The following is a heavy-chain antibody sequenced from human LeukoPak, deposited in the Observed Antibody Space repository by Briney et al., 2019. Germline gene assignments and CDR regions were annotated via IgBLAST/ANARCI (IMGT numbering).Heavy chain of an antibody. J-gene: IGHJ5*02. CDR3: ARDINYDTVPRIYNNWFDP. CDR1: GYSISSGYY. CDR2: IYYSGST. Sequence: PSETLSLTCTVSGYSISSGYYWGWIRQPPGKGLEWIGSIYYSGSTYYNPSLESRVTISVDTSKNQFSLKLSSVTAADTAVYYCARDINYDTVPRIYNNWFDPWGQGTLVTVSS. V-gene: IGHV4-38-2*02. D-gene: IGHD3-3*01.